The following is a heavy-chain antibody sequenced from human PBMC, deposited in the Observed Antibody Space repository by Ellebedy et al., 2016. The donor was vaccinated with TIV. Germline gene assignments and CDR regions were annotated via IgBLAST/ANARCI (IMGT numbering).Heavy chain of an antibody. CDR2: INPNSGGT. J-gene: IGHJ4*02. CDR3: ARDLRGIAAFDY. CDR1: GYTFTGYY. D-gene: IGHD6-13*01. V-gene: IGHV1-2*02. Sequence: ASVKVSCXASGYTFTGYYMHWVRQAPGQGLEWMGWINPNSGGTNYAQKFQGRVTMTRDTSISTAYMELSRLRSDDTAVYYCARDLRGIAAFDYWGQGTLVTVSS.